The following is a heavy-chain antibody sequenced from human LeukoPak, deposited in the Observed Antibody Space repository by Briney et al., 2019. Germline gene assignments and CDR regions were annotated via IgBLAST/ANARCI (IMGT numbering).Heavy chain of an antibody. CDR3: ASQANYGAWSHWYFDL. Sequence: GESLQISCKGSGYSFTTYWIAWVRQMPGKGLEWMGIVYPGDSDSRYSPSFQGQVTISADKSINTAYLQWTSLKASDTAMYYCASQANYGAWSHWYFDLWGRGTLVTVSS. D-gene: IGHD4-17*01. J-gene: IGHJ2*01. V-gene: IGHV5-51*01. CDR2: VYPGDSDS. CDR1: GYSFTTYW.